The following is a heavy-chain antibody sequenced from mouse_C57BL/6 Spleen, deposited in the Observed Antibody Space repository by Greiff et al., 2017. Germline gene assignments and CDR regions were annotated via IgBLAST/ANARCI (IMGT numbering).Heavy chain of an antibody. Sequence: EVKLMESGEGLVKPGGSLKLSCAASGFTFSSYAMSWVRQTPEKRLEWVATISDGGSYTYYPDNVKGRFTISRDNAKNNLYLQMSHLKSEDTAMYYCARDRGGTDAMDYWGQGTSVTVSS. CDR3: ARDRGGTDAMDY. D-gene: IGHD4-1*01. J-gene: IGHJ4*01. CDR2: ISDGGSYT. V-gene: IGHV5-4*01. CDR1: GFTFSSYA.